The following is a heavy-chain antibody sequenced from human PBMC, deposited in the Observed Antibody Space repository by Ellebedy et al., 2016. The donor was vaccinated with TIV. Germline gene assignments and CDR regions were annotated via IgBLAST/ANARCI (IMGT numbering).Heavy chain of an antibody. V-gene: IGHV1-2*02. CDR3: ARVESEVVVAASHY. Sequence: ASVKVSCKASGYTFTGYYMHWVRQAPGQGLEWMGWINPNSGDTNYAQKFQGRVTMTRDTSISTAYMELSRLRSDDTAVYYCARVESEVVVAASHYWGQGTLVTVSS. J-gene: IGHJ4*02. D-gene: IGHD2-15*01. CDR1: GYTFTGYY. CDR2: INPNSGDT.